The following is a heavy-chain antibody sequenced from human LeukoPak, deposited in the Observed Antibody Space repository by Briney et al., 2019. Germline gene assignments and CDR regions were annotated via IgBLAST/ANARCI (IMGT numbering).Heavy chain of an antibody. D-gene: IGHD1-26*01. CDR2: TYYKSKWYS. V-gene: IGHV6-1*01. Sequence: SQTLSLTCAISGDSVSSNSATWNWIRQSPSGGLEWLGRTYYKSKWYSDYAVSVKSRITINSDTSKNHFSLQLNSVTPEDTAVYYCARVPSPWSPRDAFDIWGQGTMVTVSS. CDR3: ARVPSPWSPRDAFDI. CDR1: GDSVSSNSAT. J-gene: IGHJ3*02.